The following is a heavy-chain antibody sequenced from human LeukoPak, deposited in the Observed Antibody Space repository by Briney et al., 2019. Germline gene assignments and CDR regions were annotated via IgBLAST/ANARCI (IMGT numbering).Heavy chain of an antibody. D-gene: IGHD6-13*01. Sequence: AASVKVSCKASGDTFSNYAISWLRQAPGQGLEWMGGIIPIFDTPNYAQKFQGRVTITAEKSTSTAYMELSSLRSEDTAVYYCARDHSSSGQLFDYWGQGTLVTVSS. V-gene: IGHV1-69*06. CDR1: GDTFSNYA. CDR3: ARDHSSSGQLFDY. CDR2: IIPIFDTP. J-gene: IGHJ4*02.